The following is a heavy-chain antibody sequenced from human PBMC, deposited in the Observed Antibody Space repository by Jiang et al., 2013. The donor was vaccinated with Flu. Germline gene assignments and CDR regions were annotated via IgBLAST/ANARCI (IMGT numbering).Heavy chain of an antibody. V-gene: IGHV4-34*01. D-gene: IGHD1-26*01. CDR1: GGSFSGYY. Sequence: PSETLSLTCAVYGGSFSGYYWSWIRQPPGKGLEWIGEINHSGSTNYNPSLKSRVTISVDTSKNQFSLKLSSVTAADTAVYYCARVSYGLLDYWGQGTLVTVSS. J-gene: IGHJ4*02. CDR3: ARVSYGLLDY. CDR2: INHSGST.